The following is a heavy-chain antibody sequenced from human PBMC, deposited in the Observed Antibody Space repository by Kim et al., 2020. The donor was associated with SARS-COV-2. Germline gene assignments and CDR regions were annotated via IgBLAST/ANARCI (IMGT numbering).Heavy chain of an antibody. J-gene: IGHJ4*02. CDR3: ARSGNGYTALGI. V-gene: IGHV3-11*01. CDR2: ISTGGNTI. D-gene: IGHD2-21*01. Sequence: GGSLRLSCAASGLTFSTSYMHWVRQAPGKGLVWVSFISTGGNTIFYADSVEGRFTISRDNAKNSLYLQMNCLRDEDTAVYYCARSGNGYTALGIGGQGALVTVSS. CDR1: GLTFSTSY.